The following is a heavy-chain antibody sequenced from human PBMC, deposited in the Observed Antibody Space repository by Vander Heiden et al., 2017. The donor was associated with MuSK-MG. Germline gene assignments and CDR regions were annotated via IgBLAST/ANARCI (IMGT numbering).Heavy chain of an antibody. Sequence: QVQLVQSGAEVKKPGASVTVSCKASGYTFTAQFIHWVRQAPRQGLEWVGWINPNTGATTYAQKFHGRVTMTGDTSITTAYLELRSLRSDDTAVYYCARASSSIGTAATIRLDNWGQGTLVTVSS. CDR2: INPNTGAT. J-gene: IGHJ4*02. CDR1: GYTFTAQF. CDR3: ARASSSIGTAATIRLDN. D-gene: IGHD6-13*01. V-gene: IGHV1-2*02.